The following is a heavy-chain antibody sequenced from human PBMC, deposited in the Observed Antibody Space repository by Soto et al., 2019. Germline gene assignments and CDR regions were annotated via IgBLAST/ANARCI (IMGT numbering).Heavy chain of an antibody. D-gene: IGHD2-2*01. Sequence: PSETLSLTCTVSGGSVSSGSYYWSWIGQPPGKGLEWIGYIYYSGSTNYNPSLKSRVTISVDTSKNQFSLKLSSVTAADTAVYYCARTELGYQLLFNYYYGMDVWGQGTTVTVSS. CDR2: IYYSGST. V-gene: IGHV4-61*01. CDR3: ARTELGYQLLFNYYYGMDV. CDR1: GGSVSSGSYY. J-gene: IGHJ6*02.